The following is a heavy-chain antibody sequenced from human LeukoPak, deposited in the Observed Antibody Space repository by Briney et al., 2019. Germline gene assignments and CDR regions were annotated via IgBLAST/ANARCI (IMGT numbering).Heavy chain of an antibody. Sequence: ASVKASCKASGYTFTGYYMHWVRQAPGQGLEWMGWINPNSGGTNYAQKFQGRVTMTRDTSISTAYMELSRLRSDDTAVYYCARAERITMIAPDYWGQGTLVTVSS. V-gene: IGHV1-2*02. CDR2: INPNSGGT. J-gene: IGHJ4*02. D-gene: IGHD3-22*01. CDR1: GYTFTGYY. CDR3: ARAERITMIAPDY.